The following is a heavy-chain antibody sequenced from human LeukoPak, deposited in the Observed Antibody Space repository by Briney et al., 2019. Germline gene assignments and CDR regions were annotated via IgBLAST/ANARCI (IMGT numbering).Heavy chain of an antibody. CDR3: ARAFDSSAYYLTY. V-gene: IGHV4-34*01. D-gene: IGHD3-22*01. CDR2: INHSGST. CDR1: GGSFSGYY. J-gene: IGHJ4*01. Sequence: SETLSLTCAVYGGSFSGYYWSWIRQPPEKGLEWIGEINHSGSTNYNPSLKSRVTISVDTSKNQFSLNLAPVTAADTAVYYCARAFDSSAYYLTYWGHGNLVTVSS.